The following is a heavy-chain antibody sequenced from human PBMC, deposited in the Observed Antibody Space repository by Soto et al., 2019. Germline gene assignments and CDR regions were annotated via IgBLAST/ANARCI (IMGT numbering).Heavy chain of an antibody. V-gene: IGHV3-9*01. CDR1: GFTFDDYA. CDR3: AKDPSSSWYSSWFDP. J-gene: IGHJ5*02. Sequence: GGSLRLSCAASGFTFDDYAMHWVRQAPGKGLEWVSGISWNSGSIGYADSVKGRFTISRDNAKNSLYLQMNSLRAEDTALYYCAKDPSSSWYSSWFDPWGQGTLVTVSS. CDR2: ISWNSGSI. D-gene: IGHD6-13*01.